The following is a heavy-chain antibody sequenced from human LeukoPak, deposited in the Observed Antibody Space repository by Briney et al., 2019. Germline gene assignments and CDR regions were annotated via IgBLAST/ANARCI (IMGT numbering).Heavy chain of an antibody. D-gene: IGHD2-8*02. CDR3: ARDQVECTGGTCQSRVGFDF. Sequence: SETLSLTCTVSGDSISNGVKYWSWIRQHPGRGLEWIGYIYHSGRSYYNPSLKSRITMSVDTSKDQFSLNLSSVTAADTAVYYCARDQVECTGGTCQSRVGFDFRGQGTLVTVS. CDR1: GDSISNGVKY. V-gene: IGHV4-31*03. J-gene: IGHJ4*02. CDR2: IYHSGRS.